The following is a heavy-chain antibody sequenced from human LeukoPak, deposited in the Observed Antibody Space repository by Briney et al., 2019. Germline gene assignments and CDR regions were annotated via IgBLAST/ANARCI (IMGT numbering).Heavy chain of an antibody. Sequence: SETLPLTCAVYGGSFSGYYWSWIRQPPGKGLEWIGEISHSGSTNYNPSLKSRVTISVDTSKNQFSLKLSSVTAADTAVYYCARSGSKWELLRRPIDYWGQGTLVTVSS. CDR2: ISHSGST. V-gene: IGHV4-34*01. D-gene: IGHD1-26*01. J-gene: IGHJ4*02. CDR3: ARSGSKWELLRRPIDY. CDR1: GGSFSGYY.